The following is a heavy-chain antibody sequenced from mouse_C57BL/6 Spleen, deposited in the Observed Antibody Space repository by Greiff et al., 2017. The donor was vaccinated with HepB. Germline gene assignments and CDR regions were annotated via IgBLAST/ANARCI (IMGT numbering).Heavy chain of an antibody. CDR3: ARSYGSSSYYFDY. CDR2: ISSGSSTI. V-gene: IGHV5-17*01. Sequence: VQLQQSGGGLVKPGGSLKLSCAASGFTFSDYGMHWVRQAPEKGLEWVAYISSGSSTIYYADTVKGRFTISRDNAKNTLFLQMTSLRSEDTAMYYCARSYGSSSYYFDYWGQGTTLTVSS. D-gene: IGHD1-1*01. J-gene: IGHJ2*01. CDR1: GFTFSDYG.